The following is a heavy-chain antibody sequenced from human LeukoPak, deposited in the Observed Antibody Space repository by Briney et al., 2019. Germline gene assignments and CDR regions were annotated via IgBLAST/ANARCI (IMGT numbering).Heavy chain of an antibody. Sequence: GGSLRLSCAASGFSFSNYWMMWVRQAPGQGPEFLANIKPTGSETYYADPVKGRFIISRDNAKSLLFLQMNGLRGDDTAVYYCGRFGYEAAVDLLGRGTLVTVSS. V-gene: IGHV3-7*01. D-gene: IGHD6-13*01. J-gene: IGHJ4*02. CDR3: GRFGYEAAVDL. CDR1: GFSFSNYW. CDR2: IKPTGSET.